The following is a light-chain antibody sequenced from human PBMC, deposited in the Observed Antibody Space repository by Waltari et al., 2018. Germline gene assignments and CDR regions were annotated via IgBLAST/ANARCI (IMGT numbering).Light chain of an antibody. CDR2: SNK. V-gene: IGLV1-44*01. CDR3: AAWDDSLNGPV. J-gene: IGLJ3*02. CDR1: SSNIGSNT. Sequence: QSVLTQPPSASGTPGQRVTISCSGSSSNIGSNTVNWYQQLPGTAPKLLLYSNKHRPSGVPDRFSGSKSGTSASLAISGLQSEDEADYYCAAWDDSLNGPVFGGGTKLTVL.